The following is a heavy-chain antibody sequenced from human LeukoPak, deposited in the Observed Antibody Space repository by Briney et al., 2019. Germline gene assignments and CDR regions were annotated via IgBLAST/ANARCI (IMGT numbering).Heavy chain of an antibody. CDR1: GFIFSNYG. Sequence: PGGSLRLSCAASGFIFSNYGMYWVRQAPGKGLEWVAFIRYDGSNNYYADSVKGRFTISRDNAKNSLYLQMNSLRAEDTAVYYRARGKAAARNRFDPRGQGTLVTVSS. V-gene: IGHV3-30*02. J-gene: IGHJ5*02. CDR2: IRYDGSNN. D-gene: IGHD6-13*01. CDR3: ARGKAAARNRFDP.